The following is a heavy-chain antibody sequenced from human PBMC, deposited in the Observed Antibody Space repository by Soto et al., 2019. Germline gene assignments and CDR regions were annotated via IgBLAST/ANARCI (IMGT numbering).Heavy chain of an antibody. D-gene: IGHD3-10*01. Sequence: QVQLQESGPGLVEPSQTLSLTCSVSGGSISSDDCYWRWLRQHPGKGLEWIGNLFFSGNTYYNPSLKSRVSISVDTSKHQFSLRVTSVTAADTAVYYCASIRGSGTNFLFDHWGQGSLVTVSS. J-gene: IGHJ4*02. CDR1: GGSISSDDCY. V-gene: IGHV4-31*03. CDR3: ASIRGSGTNFLFDH. CDR2: LFFSGNT.